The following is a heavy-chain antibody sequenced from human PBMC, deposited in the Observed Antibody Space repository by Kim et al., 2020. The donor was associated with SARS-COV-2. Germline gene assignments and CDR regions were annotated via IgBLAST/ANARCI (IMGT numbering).Heavy chain of an antibody. J-gene: IGHJ4*02. CDR3: AKEGVQHDILTGYFDY. D-gene: IGHD3-9*01. CDR1: GFTFSSYA. CDR2: ISGSGGST. V-gene: IGHV3-23*01. Sequence: GGSLRLSCAASGFTFSSYAMSWVRQAPGKGLEWVSAISGSGGSTYYADSVKGRFTISRDNSKNTLYLQMNSLRAEDTAVYYCAKEGVQHDILTGYFDYWGQGTLVTVSS.